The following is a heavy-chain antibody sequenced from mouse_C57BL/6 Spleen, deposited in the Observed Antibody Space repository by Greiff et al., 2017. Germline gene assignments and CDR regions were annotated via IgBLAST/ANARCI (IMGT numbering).Heavy chain of an antibody. CDR2: IRLKSDNYAT. D-gene: IGHD1-1*01. CDR1: GFTFSNYW. V-gene: IGHV6-3*01. J-gene: IGHJ4*01. CDR3: TGPYYYGSRRYYYAMDY. Sequence: EVKVEESGGGLVQPGGSMKLSCVASGFTFSNYWMNWVRQSPEKGLEWVAQIRLKSDNYATHYAESVKGRFTISRDDSKSSVYLQMNNLRAEDTGIYYCTGPYYYGSRRYYYAMDYWGQGTSVTVSS.